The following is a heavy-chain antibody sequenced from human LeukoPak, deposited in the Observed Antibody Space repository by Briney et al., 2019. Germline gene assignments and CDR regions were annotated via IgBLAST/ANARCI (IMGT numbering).Heavy chain of an antibody. D-gene: IGHD3-3*01. CDR2: IIPIFGTA. CDR3: AREGFYDFWSGFWFDP. J-gene: IGHJ5*02. CDR1: GGTSSSYA. Sequence: ASVKVSCKASGGTSSSYAISWVRQAPGQGLEWMGGIIPIFGTANYAQKFQGRVTITADESTSTAYMELSSLRSEDTAVYYCAREGFYDFWSGFWFDPWGQGTLVTVSS. V-gene: IGHV1-69*13.